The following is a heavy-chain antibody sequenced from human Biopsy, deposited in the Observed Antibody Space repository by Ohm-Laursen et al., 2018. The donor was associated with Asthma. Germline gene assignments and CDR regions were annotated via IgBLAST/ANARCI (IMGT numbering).Heavy chain of an antibody. J-gene: IGHJ4*02. CDR2: ITFDGSTQ. D-gene: IGHD6-13*01. CDR1: GTHFGSYN. Sequence: SLRLSCAASGTHFGSYNMHWARQAPGKGLEWVAVITFDGSTQHYGDSVKGRFTISRDNSKNMLFLQMNSLRAEDTAVYYCSRGTLGYYFDIWGQGTQVTVSS. V-gene: IGHV3-30-3*01. CDR3: SRGTLGYYFDI.